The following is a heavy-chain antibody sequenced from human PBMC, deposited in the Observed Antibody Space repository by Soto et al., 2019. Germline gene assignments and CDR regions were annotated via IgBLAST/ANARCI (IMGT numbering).Heavy chain of an antibody. CDR2: IYHTGRT. V-gene: IGHV4-31*11. CDR3: SRNYGGNYAYVY. J-gene: IGHJ4*02. CDR1: GDAINIGGYY. D-gene: IGHD4-4*01. Sequence: SETLSLTCAVSGDAINIGGYYWTWIRHHPGKGLEWLGYIYHTGRTFYNPSLESRLSLSVDMSKNHFSLRLTSVTAADTAFYFCSRNYGGNYAYVYWGKGALVTVSX.